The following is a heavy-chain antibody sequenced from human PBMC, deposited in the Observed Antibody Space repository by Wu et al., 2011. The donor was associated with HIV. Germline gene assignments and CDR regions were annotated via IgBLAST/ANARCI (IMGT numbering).Heavy chain of an antibody. D-gene: IGHD3-3*01. CDR3: ASPGHDLEWLPYRFDY. J-gene: IGHJ4*02. V-gene: IGHV1-46*01. Sequence: QVQLVQSGAEVKKPGASVKVSCKASGYTFTSYYMHWVRQAPGQGLEWMGIINPSGGSTSYAQKFQGRVTMTRDTSTSTVYMELSSLRSEDTAVYYCASPGHDLEWLPYRFDYWGQGTLVTVSS. CDR2: INPSGGST. CDR1: GYTFTSYY.